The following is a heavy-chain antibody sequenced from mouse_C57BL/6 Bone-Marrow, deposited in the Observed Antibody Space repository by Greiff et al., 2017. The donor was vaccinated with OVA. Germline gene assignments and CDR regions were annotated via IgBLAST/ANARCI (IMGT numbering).Heavy chain of an antibody. V-gene: IGHV1-26*01. CDR1: GYTFTDYY. Sequence: VQLQQSGPELVKPGASVKISCKASGYTFTDYYMNWVKQSHGKSLEWIGDINPNNGGTSYNQKFKGKATLTVDKSSSTAYMELRSLTSEDSAVYYCASGYGSSSYYFDYWGQGTTLTVSS. D-gene: IGHD1-1*01. J-gene: IGHJ2*01. CDR3: ASGYGSSSYYFDY. CDR2: INPNNGGT.